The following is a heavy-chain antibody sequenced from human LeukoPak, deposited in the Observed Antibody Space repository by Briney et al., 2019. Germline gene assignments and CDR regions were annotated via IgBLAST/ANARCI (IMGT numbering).Heavy chain of an antibody. CDR3: ARGASEAVIDY. CDR1: GASFNSDDQY. CDR2: IHPSGML. V-gene: IGHV4-30-4*08. Sequence: SQTLSLTCTVSGASFNSDDQYWNWIRQSPGKGLEWIGSIHPSGMLYNNPSLESRVTMSRDTSKNQFSLKLSSVTAADTAVYYCARGASEAVIDYWGQGTLVTVSS. D-gene: IGHD2-15*01. J-gene: IGHJ4*02.